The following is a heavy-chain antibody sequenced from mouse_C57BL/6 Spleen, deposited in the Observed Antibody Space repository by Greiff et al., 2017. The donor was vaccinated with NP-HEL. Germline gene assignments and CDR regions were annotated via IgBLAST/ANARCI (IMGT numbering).Heavy chain of an antibody. Sequence: EVKLVESGEGLVKPGGSLKLSCAASGFTFSSYAMSWVRQTPEKRLEWVAYISSGGDYIYYADTVKGRFTISRDNARNTLYLQMSSLKSEDTAMYYCTRERGGSHWYFDVWGTGTTVTVSS. V-gene: IGHV5-9-1*02. J-gene: IGHJ1*03. CDR2: ISSGGDYI. CDR3: TRERGGSHWYFDV. CDR1: GFTFSSYA.